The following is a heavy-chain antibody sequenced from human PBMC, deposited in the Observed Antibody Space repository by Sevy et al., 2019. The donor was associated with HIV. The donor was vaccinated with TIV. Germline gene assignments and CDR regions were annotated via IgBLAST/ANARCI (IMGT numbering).Heavy chain of an antibody. CDR1: GFNFSNYG. V-gene: IGHV3-30*18. J-gene: IGHJ6*02. D-gene: IGHD1-26*01. Sequence: QLGGSLRLSCAASGFNFSNYGMHWVRQAPGKGLEWVAVISFDGSNEYYADSVKGRFTISRDNSKNTLYMQMNSLRGEDTAVYYCAKGGSKWEPSACMDVWGQGTTVTVSS. CDR3: AKGGSKWEPSACMDV. CDR2: ISFDGSNE.